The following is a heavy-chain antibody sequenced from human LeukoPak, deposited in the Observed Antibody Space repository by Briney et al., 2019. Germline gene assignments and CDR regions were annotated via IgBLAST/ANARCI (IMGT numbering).Heavy chain of an antibody. CDR3: AILPGYSSGWYEVNY. V-gene: IGHV3-7*01. CDR1: GFTFSSFA. D-gene: IGHD6-13*01. CDR2: IKQDGSEK. Sequence: GGSLRLSCAASGFTFSSFAMSWVRQAPGKGLEWVANIKQDGSEKYYVDSVKGRFTISRDNAKNSLYLQMNSLRAEDTAVYYCAILPGYSSGWYEVNYWGQGTLVTVSS. J-gene: IGHJ4*02.